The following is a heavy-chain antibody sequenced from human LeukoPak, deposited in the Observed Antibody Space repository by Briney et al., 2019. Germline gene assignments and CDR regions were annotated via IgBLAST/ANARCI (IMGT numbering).Heavy chain of an antibody. CDR3: ARRLTQYDCFDP. V-gene: IGHV6-1*01. CDR1: GDSVSSSSVT. Sequence: SQTLSLTCAISGDSVSSSSVTWNWIRQSPSRGLEWLGRTYYRSTWYNDYAVSVRGRITVNPDTSKNQFSLHLNSVTPEDTAVYYCARRLTQYDCFDPWGQGILVTVSS. CDR2: TYYRSTWYN. J-gene: IGHJ5*02. D-gene: IGHD2-2*01.